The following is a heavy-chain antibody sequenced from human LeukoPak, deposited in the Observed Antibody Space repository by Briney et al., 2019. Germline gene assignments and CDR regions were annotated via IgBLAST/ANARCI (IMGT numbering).Heavy chain of an antibody. Sequence: SETLSLTCTVSGGSISSYYWSWIRQPPGKGLEWIGEINHSGSTNYNPSLKSRVTISVDTSKNQFSLKLSSVTAADTAVYYCARQPGWELLRFQHWGQGTLVTVSS. CDR2: INHSGST. D-gene: IGHD1-26*01. J-gene: IGHJ1*01. V-gene: IGHV4-34*01. CDR3: ARQPGWELLRFQH. CDR1: GGSISSYY.